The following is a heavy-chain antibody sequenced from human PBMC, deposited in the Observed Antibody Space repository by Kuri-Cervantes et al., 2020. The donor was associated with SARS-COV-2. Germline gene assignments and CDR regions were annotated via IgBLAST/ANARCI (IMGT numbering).Heavy chain of an antibody. CDR2: INHSGST. J-gene: IGHJ6*02. Sequence: GSLRLSCAVYGGSFSGYYWSWIRQPPGKGLEWIGEINHSGSTNYNPSLKSRVTISVDKSKNQFSLKLSSVTAADTAVYYCARYYDFWSGYPRVDVWGQGTTVTVSS. V-gene: IGHV4-34*01. D-gene: IGHD3-3*01. CDR1: GGSFSGYY. CDR3: ARYYDFWSGYPRVDV.